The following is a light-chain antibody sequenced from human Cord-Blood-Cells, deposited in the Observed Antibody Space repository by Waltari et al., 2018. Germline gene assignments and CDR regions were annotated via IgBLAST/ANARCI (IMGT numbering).Light chain of an antibody. V-gene: IGLV3-1*01. Sequence: SYELTQPPSVSVSPGQPASITCSGDKLGAKYACWYQQKPGQSPVLVIYQDSKRPSGIPERFSGSNSGNTATLTISGTQAMDEADYYCQAWDSSTDNVVFGGGTKLTVL. CDR3: QAWDSSTDNVV. J-gene: IGLJ2*01. CDR2: QDS. CDR1: KLGAKY.